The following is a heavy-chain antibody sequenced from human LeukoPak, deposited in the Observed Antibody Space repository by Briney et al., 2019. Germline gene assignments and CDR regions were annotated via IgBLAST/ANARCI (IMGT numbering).Heavy chain of an antibody. CDR1: GFTFSSYA. J-gene: IGHJ5*01. V-gene: IGHV3-30-3*01. D-gene: IGHD1-26*01. CDR2: ISYDGSNK. Sequence: PGGSLRLSCAASGFTFSSYAMHWVRQAPGKGLEWVAVISYDGSNKYYADSVKGRFTISRDNSKNTLYLQMNSLRAEDTAVYYCARATLVGATLFDSWGQGTLVTVSS. CDR3: ARATLVGATLFDS.